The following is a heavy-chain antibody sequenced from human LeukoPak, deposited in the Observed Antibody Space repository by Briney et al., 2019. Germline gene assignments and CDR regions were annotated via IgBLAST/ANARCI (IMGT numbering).Heavy chain of an antibody. D-gene: IGHD3-9*01. V-gene: IGHV3-30*04. J-gene: IGHJ4*02. CDR3: AGVPGYYVSYFDY. CDR2: ISYDGSNK. CDR1: GFTFSSYA. Sequence: GGSLRLSCAASGFTFSSYAMHWVRQAPGKGLEGVAVISYDGSNKYYADSVKVRFTISRDNSKNTLYLQNSLRAEAAAVYYCAGVPGYYVSYFDYWGQGRLVTASS.